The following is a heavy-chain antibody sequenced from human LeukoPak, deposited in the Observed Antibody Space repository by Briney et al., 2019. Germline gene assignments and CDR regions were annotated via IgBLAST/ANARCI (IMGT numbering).Heavy chain of an antibody. CDR1: GGSISGYY. CDR2: IHYTGAT. V-gene: IGHV4-34*01. Sequence: SETLSLTCAVYGGSISGYYWSWIRQPPGKGLEWVGEIHYTGATSYNPSLKSRATISIDTSKNQLSLKLGSVTAADTAVYYCARGNILSGYCFDFWGQGALFTVSS. CDR3: ARGNILSGYCFDF. D-gene: IGHD3-9*01. J-gene: IGHJ4*02.